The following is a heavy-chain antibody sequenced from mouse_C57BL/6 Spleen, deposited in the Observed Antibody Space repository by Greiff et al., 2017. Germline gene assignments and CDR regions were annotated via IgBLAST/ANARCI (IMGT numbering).Heavy chain of an antibody. D-gene: IGHD2-3*01. Sequence: QVQLQQPGAELVKPGASVKLSCKASGYTFTSYWMHWVKQRPGQGLEWIGMIHPNSGSTNYNEKFKSKATLTVDKSSSTAYMQLSSLTSEDSAVYYCARDDGYRYFDVWGTGTAVTVSS. J-gene: IGHJ1*03. CDR3: ARDDGYRYFDV. CDR2: IHPNSGST. CDR1: GYTFTSYW. V-gene: IGHV1-64*01.